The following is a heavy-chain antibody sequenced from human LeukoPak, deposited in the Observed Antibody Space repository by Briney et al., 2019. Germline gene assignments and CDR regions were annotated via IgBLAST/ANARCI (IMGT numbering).Heavy chain of an antibody. CDR2: ISNDGSRK. J-gene: IGHJ4*02. V-gene: IGHV3-30*03. Sequence: GRSLRLSCAPSGFTFSRHGMHWVRQAPGKGLEWVAIISNDGSRKYYAHSVEGRFTISRDNSKNTLYLQMDSLRAEDTAVYYCARAGAWNYFDYWGQGTLVTVSS. CDR1: GFTFSRHG. CDR3: ARAGAWNYFDY. D-gene: IGHD7-27*01.